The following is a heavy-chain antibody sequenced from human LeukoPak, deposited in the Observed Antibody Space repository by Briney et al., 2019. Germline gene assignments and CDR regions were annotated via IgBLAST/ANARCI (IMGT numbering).Heavy chain of an antibody. CDR3: AGGRWELLRMDH. Sequence: GGSLRLSCAASGFTVSSNFMSWVRQAPGKGLEWVSVIYGGGGTYYPDPVKGRFTISRDNSKNTLYLQMNSLRAEDTAVYYCAGGRWELLRMDHWGQGALVTVSS. CDR1: GFTVSSNF. D-gene: IGHD1-26*01. CDR2: IYGGGGT. J-gene: IGHJ4*02. V-gene: IGHV3-53*01.